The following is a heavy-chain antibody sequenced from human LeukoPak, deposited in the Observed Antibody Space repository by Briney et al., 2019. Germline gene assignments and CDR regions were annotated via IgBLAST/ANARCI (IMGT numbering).Heavy chain of an antibody. CDR2: ISDSGNT. Sequence: GGSLRLSSAASGFTLSSYAMSWVRPAPGKGLAWVSAISDSGNTYHADSVKGRFTISRDNSKNTLYLQMNSLRAEDTAVYYCAKSETYGGKSIDYWGQGTLVTVSS. CDR3: AKSETYGGKSIDY. V-gene: IGHV3-23*01. D-gene: IGHD4-23*01. CDR1: GFTLSSYA. J-gene: IGHJ4*02.